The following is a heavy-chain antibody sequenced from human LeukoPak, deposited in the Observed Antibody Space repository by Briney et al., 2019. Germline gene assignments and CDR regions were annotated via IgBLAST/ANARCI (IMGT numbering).Heavy chain of an antibody. CDR2: IWYDGSNK. J-gene: IGHJ4*02. D-gene: IGHD3-10*01. CDR1: GFTVSSNY. CDR3: ARGHSGSFDY. V-gene: IGHV3-33*08. Sequence: GGSLRLSCTVAGFTVSSNYMSWVRQTPEKGLEWVAVIWYDGSNKYYADSVKGRFTISRDNSKNTLYLQMNSLRAEDTAVYYCARGHSGSFDYWGQGTLVTVSS.